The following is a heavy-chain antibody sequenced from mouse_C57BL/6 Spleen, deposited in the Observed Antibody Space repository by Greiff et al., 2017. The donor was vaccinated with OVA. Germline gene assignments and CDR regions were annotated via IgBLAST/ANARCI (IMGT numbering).Heavy chain of an antibody. CDR3: ARDGAVVSKGGAMDY. CDR1: GFTFSSYA. V-gene: IGHV5-4*01. CDR2: ISDGGSYT. J-gene: IGHJ4*01. D-gene: IGHD1-1*01. Sequence: EVQLVESGGGLVKPGGSLKLSCAASGFTFSSYAMSWVRQTPEKRLEWVATISDGGSYTYYPDNVKGRFTISRDNAKNNLYLQMSHLKSEDTAMYYCARDGAVVSKGGAMDYWGQGTSVTVSS.